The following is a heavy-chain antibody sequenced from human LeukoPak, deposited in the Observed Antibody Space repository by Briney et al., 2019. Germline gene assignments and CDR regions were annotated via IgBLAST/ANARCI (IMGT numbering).Heavy chain of an antibody. CDR2: IYYSGST. CDR3: ARDSNSGSDYGGFDY. D-gene: IGHD1-26*01. J-gene: IGHJ4*02. Sequence: PSETLSLTCTVSGGSISSSSYYWGWIRQPPGKGLEWIGSIYYSGSTYYNPSLKSRVTISVDTSKNQFSLKLSSVTVADTAVYYCARDSNSGSDYGGFDYWGQGTLVTVSS. CDR1: GGSISSSSYY. V-gene: IGHV4-39*07.